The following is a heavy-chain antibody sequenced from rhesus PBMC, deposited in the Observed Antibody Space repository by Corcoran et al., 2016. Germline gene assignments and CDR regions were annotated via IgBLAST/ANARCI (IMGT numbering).Heavy chain of an antibody. CDR2: ISSASSYI. Sequence: EVQLVESGGGLAKPGGSLRLSCAASGFTFSDYYMSWVRQAPGKGLEWVSSISSASSYIYYADSVKGRFTISRDNAKNSLSLQMNSLKTEDTAVYYCTRGSYSNYWYFDLWGPGTPITISS. V-gene: IGHV3S4*01. CDR1: GFTFSDYY. CDR3: TRGSYSNYWYFDL. J-gene: IGHJ2*01. D-gene: IGHD4-23*01.